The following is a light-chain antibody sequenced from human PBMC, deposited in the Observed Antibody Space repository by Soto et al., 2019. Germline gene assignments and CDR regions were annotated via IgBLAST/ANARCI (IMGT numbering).Light chain of an antibody. V-gene: IGLV2-11*01. CDR2: DVN. Sequence: QSALTQPRSVSGSPGQSVTISCTGSSSDVGGHNYVSWYQLHPAKAPKLIIYDVNERPSGVPDRFSGSKSGNTASLTISGLQAEDEANYHCCSYVGTYVFGTGTKLTVL. J-gene: IGLJ1*01. CDR1: SSDVGGHNY. CDR3: CSYVGTYV.